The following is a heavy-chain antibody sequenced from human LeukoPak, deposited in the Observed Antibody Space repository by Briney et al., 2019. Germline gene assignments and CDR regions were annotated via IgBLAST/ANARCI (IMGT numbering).Heavy chain of an antibody. Sequence: GASVKVSCKASGYTFTDYYIHWVRQAPGQGLEWMGWINPNNGGTNSAQKFQGRVTMTRDTSISTVYMELSRLRSDDTAVYYCASSTRGNWFDPWGQGTLVTVSS. J-gene: IGHJ5*02. D-gene: IGHD2-2*01. CDR3: ASSTRGNWFDP. CDR1: GYTFTDYY. V-gene: IGHV1-2*02. CDR2: INPNNGGT.